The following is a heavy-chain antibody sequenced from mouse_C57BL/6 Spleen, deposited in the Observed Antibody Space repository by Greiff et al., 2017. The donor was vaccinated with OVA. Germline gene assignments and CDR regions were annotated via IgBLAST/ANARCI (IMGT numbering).Heavy chain of an antibody. CDR2: IYPGSGNT. Sequence: QVQLQQSGAELVRPGASVKLSCKASGYTFTDYYINWVKQRPGQGLEWIARIYPGSGNTYYNEKFKGKATLTAEKSSSTAYMQLSSLTSEDSAVYFCARRITTVGRDWYFDVWGTGTTVTVSS. J-gene: IGHJ1*03. V-gene: IGHV1-76*01. CDR3: ARRITTVGRDWYFDV. D-gene: IGHD1-1*01. CDR1: GYTFTDYY.